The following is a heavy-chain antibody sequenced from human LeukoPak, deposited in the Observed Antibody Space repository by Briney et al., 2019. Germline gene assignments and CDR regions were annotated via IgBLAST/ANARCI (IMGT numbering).Heavy chain of an antibody. J-gene: IGHJ6*02. V-gene: IGHV1-8*01. CDR2: MSPNSGDT. D-gene: IGHD6-6*01. Sequence: ASVKVSCKASGYTFTSYDFNWVRQAAGQRPEWMGWMSPNSGDTGYAQKFQDRVTMTRNASISTVYMELSSLRSEDTAVYYCASEPLSIAARGGFYYYYYGMDVWGQGTTVTVSS. CDR3: ASEPLSIAARGGFYYYYYGMDV. CDR1: GYTFTSYD.